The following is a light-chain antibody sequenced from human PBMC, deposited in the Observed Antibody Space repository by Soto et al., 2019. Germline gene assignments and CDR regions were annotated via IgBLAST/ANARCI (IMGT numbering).Light chain of an antibody. J-gene: IGKJ4*01. V-gene: IGKV1-9*01. Sequence: IQLTQSPSSLSASVGDRVTIPCRASQDISSSLAWYQQKPGKAPKLLINAASILQSGVPSRFSGSGFGTDFTLTISSLQAEDFASYFCQHLRSYPSTFGGGTKVDIK. CDR3: QHLRSYPST. CDR1: QDISSS. CDR2: AAS.